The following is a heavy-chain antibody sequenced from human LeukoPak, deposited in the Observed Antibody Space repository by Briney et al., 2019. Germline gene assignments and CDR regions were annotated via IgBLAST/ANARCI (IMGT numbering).Heavy chain of an antibody. CDR3: ARTTEAHSWRTRYYDYYMDV. J-gene: IGHJ6*03. Sequence: SETLSLTCTVSGGSISSYYWNWIRQPPGKGLEWIGSIYYSGSTYYNPSLKSRVTISVDTSKNQFSLKLSSVTAADTAVYYCARTTEAHSWRTRYYDYYMDVWGKGTTVTVSS. V-gene: IGHV4-59*01. CDR2: IYYSGST. CDR1: GGSISSYY. D-gene: IGHD6-13*01.